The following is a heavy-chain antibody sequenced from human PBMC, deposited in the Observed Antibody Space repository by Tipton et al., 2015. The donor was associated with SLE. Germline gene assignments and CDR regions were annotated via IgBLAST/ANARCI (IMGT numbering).Heavy chain of an antibody. CDR3: ARERTTVVTRYYFDY. D-gene: IGHD4-23*01. Sequence: SLRLSCAASGFMFSSYWMSWVSQAPGKGLEWVANIKQDGSEKYYVDSVKGRLTISRDNAKNSLYLEMNSLRVEDTAVYYCARERTTVVTRYYFDYWGQGILVTVSS. CDR1: GFMFSSYW. V-gene: IGHV3-7*01. CDR2: IKQDGSEK. J-gene: IGHJ4*02.